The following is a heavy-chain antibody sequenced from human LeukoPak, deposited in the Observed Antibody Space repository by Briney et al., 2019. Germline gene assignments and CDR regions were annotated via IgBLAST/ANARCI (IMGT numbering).Heavy chain of an antibody. V-gene: IGHV4-34*01. CDR3: ARGLTSVTTFNWFDP. CDR1: GGSFSGYY. J-gene: IGHJ5*02. D-gene: IGHD4-17*01. Sequence: SETLSLTCAVYGGSFSGYYWSWIRQPPGKGLEWIGEINHSGNTNYNPSLKSRVTISVDTSKNQFSLKLSSVTAADTAVYYCARGLTSVTTFNWFDPWGQGTLVTVSS. CDR2: INHSGNT.